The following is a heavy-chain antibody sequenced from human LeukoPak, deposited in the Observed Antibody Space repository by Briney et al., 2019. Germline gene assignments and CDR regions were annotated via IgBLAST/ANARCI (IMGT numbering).Heavy chain of an antibody. CDR3: ARVLAVAGPYYFDY. Sequence: ASVKVSCKASGYTFTGYYMHWVRQAPGQGLEWMGWINPNSGGTNYAQKFQGRVTMTRDTSTSTAYMELRSLRSDDTAVYYCARVLAVAGPYYFDYWGQGTLVTVSS. J-gene: IGHJ4*02. D-gene: IGHD6-19*01. CDR2: INPNSGGT. V-gene: IGHV1-2*02. CDR1: GYTFTGYY.